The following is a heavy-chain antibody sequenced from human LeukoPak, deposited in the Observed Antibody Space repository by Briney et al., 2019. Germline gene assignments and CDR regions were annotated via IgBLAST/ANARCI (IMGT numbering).Heavy chain of an antibody. J-gene: IGHJ5*02. D-gene: IGHD3-10*01. CDR2: INPNSGGT. CDR1: GYTFTGYY. Sequence: ASVKVSCKASGYTFTGYYMHWVRQAPGQGLEWMGWINPNSGGTNYAQEFQGRVTMTRDTSISTAYMELSRLRSDDTAVYYCARGAVRALHWFDPWGQGTLVTVSS. V-gene: IGHV1-2*02. CDR3: ARGAVRALHWFDP.